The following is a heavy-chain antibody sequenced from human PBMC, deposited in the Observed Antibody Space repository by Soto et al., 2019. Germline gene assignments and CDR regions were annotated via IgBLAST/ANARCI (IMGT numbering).Heavy chain of an antibody. D-gene: IGHD3-10*01. Sequence: QVQLVQSGAEVKKPGSSVKVSCKASGGTFSSYAISWVRPAPGQGLEWMGGIIPIFGTANYAQKFQGRVMITADEATSTAYMELSSLRSEDTAVYYCASMVRGVPDAFDIWGQGTMVTVSS. J-gene: IGHJ3*02. CDR3: ASMVRGVPDAFDI. CDR1: GGTFSSYA. CDR2: IIPIFGTA. V-gene: IGHV1-69*12.